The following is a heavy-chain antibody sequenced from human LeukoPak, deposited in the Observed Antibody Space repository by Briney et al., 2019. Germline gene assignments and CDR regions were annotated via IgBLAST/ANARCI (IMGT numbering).Heavy chain of an antibody. J-gene: IGHJ6*03. CDR2: INPNSGGT. CDR3: ARGRPPPGQFYYYYYYMDV. CDR1: GYTFTGYY. Sequence: ASVKVSCKASGYTFTGYYMHWVRQAPGQGLEWMGWINPNSGGTNYAQKFQGRVTMTRDTSISTAYMELSRLRSDDTAVYYCARGRPPPGQFYYYYYYMDVWGKGTTVTVSS. D-gene: IGHD6-19*01. V-gene: IGHV1-2*02.